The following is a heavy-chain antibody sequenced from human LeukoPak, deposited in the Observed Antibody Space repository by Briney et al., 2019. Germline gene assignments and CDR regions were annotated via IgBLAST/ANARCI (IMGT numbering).Heavy chain of an antibody. CDR1: GFTFSSYG. V-gene: IGHV3-30*03. D-gene: IGHD3-3*01. CDR2: ISYDGSNK. Sequence: GRSLRLSCAASGFTFSSYGMHWVRQAPGKGLEWVAVISYDGSNKYYADSVKGRFTISRDNSKNTLYLQMNSLRAEDTAVYYCARGYNDFCSGSQVVSCGQGTLVIVSS. CDR3: ARGYNDFCSGSQVVS. J-gene: IGHJ4*02.